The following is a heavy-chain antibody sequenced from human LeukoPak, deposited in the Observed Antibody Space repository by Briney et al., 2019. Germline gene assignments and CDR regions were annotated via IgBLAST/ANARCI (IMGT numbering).Heavy chain of an antibody. D-gene: IGHD3-10*01. CDR3: ARDRTDGMVWFGELTY. V-gene: IGHV3-30-3*01. CDR2: ISFDGSNK. J-gene: IGHJ4*02. CDR1: GFTFSSYA. Sequence: GGSLRLSCAASGFTFSSYALHWVRQAPGKGLEWVAIISFDGSNKYYADSVKGRFTISRDNSKNTLYLQMNSLRAEDTAVYYCARDRTDGMVWFGELTYWGQGTLVTVSS.